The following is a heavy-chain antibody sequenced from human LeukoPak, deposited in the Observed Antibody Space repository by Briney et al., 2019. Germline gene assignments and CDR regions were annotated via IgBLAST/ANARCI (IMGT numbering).Heavy chain of an antibody. J-gene: IGHJ6*03. CDR3: ATLVSAYYSLDV. Sequence: SETLSLTCTVSGASISSGNHYWSWIRQPPGGGLEWIGYIFDSGNIYYTPSLKSRITMSLDPSKSQFSLKLTSVSPADSAFYYCATLVSAYYSLDVGGKGTPATFS. CDR1: GASISSGNHY. CDR2: IFDSGNI. D-gene: IGHD3-10*01. V-gene: IGHV4-30-4*01.